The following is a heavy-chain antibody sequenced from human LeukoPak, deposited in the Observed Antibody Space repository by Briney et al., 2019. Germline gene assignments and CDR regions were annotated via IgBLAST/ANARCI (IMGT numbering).Heavy chain of an antibody. CDR1: GGSISSGDYY. CDR2: IYTSGST. D-gene: IGHD2-21*01. J-gene: IGHJ3*02. Sequence: SETLSLTCTVSGGSISSGDYYWSWIRQPAGKGLEWIGRIYTSGSTNYNPSLKSRVTISVDTSKNQFSLKLSSVTAADTAVYYRARERVEAFAIWGQGTMVTVSS. CDR3: ARERVEAFAI. V-gene: IGHV4-61*02.